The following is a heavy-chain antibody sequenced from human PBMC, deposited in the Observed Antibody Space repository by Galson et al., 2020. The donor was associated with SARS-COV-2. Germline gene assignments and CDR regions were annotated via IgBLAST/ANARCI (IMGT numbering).Heavy chain of an antibody. CDR3: ARTRYGSGSDYNELLFDA. CDR2: ISSSGSTI. D-gene: IGHD3-10*01. V-gene: IGHV3-11*01. Sequence: GGSLRLSSAASGFTLTEYYMSLIRQAPGKGLEWVSYISSSGSTIYYADSVKGRFTISRDNAKNSLYLQMNSLRAEDTAVYYCARTRYGSGSDYNELLFDALGQEALIAVSS. J-gene: IGHJ5*02. CDR1: GFTLTEYY.